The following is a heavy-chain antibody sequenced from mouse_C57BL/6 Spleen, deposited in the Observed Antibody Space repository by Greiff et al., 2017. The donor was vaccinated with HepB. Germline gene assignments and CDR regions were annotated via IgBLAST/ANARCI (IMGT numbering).Heavy chain of an antibody. CDR3: ARSRGYGYYFDY. Sequence: VQLQQSGPELVKPGASVKISCKASGYTFTDYYMNWVKQSHGKSLEWIGDINPNNGGTSYNQKFKGKATLTVDKSSSTAYMELRSLTSEDSAVYYCARSRGYGYYFDYWGQGTTLTVSS. CDR2: INPNNGGT. D-gene: IGHD2-2*01. J-gene: IGHJ2*01. CDR1: GYTFTDYY. V-gene: IGHV1-26*01.